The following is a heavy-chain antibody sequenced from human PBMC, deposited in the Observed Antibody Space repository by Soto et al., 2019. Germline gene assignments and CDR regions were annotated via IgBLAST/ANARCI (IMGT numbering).Heavy chain of an antibody. D-gene: IGHD6-6*01. V-gene: IGHV3-33*01. J-gene: IGHJ6*02. CDR3: ARGGAGSSPNYYYYGMDV. CDR1: GFTFSSYG. CDR2: IWYDGSNK. Sequence: GGSLRLSCAASGFTFSSYGMHWVRQAPGKGLEWVAVIWYDGSNKYYADSVKGRFTISRDNSKNTLYLQMNSLRAEDTAVYYCARGGAGSSPNYYYYGMDVWGQGTTVTVSS.